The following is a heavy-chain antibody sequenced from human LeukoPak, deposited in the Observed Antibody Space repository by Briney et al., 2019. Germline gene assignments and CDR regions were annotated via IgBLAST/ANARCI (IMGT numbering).Heavy chain of an antibody. CDR3: ARDSGTGLDDYSNYDWFDP. CDR2: IIPLLGVT. CDR1: GGTFSRYA. V-gene: IGHV1-69*04. Sequence: ASVKVSCKASGGTFSRYAISWVRQAPGQGLEWMGRIIPLLGVTKFAQKFQGRVTITADKATSTVYMELSSLRSEDTAVYYCARDSGTGLDDYSNYDWFDPWGQGTLVTVSS. D-gene: IGHD4-11*01. J-gene: IGHJ5*02.